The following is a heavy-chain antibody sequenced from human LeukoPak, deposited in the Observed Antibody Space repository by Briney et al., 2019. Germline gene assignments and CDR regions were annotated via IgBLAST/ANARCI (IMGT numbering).Heavy chain of an antibody. CDR3: AKDRDNYCNTPRFDP. CDR2: VSGGGAT. J-gene: IGHJ5*02. Sequence: GGSLRLSCAASGFTFSKFAMSWVRQAPGKGLEWVSSVSGGGATFYADSVRGRFTISRDNSKNTLYLQMNDLRAEDTAFYYCAKDRDNYCNTPRFDPWGQGTLVTVSS. V-gene: IGHV3-23*01. D-gene: IGHD5-24*01. CDR1: GFTFSKFA.